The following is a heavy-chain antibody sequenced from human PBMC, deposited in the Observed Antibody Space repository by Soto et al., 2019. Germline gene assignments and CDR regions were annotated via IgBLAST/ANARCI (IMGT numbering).Heavy chain of an antibody. CDR1: GFTFSSYA. Sequence: GGSLRLSCAASGFTFSSYAMHWVRQAPGKGLEWVAVISYDGSNKYYADSVKGRFTISRDNSKNTLYLQMNSLRAEDNAVYYCARGDDTMTRGDAFDLWGQGKMVTVS. J-gene: IGHJ3*01. CDR3: ARGDDTMTRGDAFDL. V-gene: IGHV3-30-3*01. D-gene: IGHD3-22*01. CDR2: ISYDGSNK.